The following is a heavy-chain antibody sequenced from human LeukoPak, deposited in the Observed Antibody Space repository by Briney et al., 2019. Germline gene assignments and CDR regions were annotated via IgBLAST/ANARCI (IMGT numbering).Heavy chain of an antibody. CDR2: INPNSGDT. CDR3: ARDRAYYYDSSGYPFDY. CDR1: GYTFTGYY. V-gene: IGHV1-2*02. Sequence: ASVKVSCKASGYTFTGYYLHWVRQAPGQGLEWMGWINPNSGDTNYAQKLQGRVTMTTDTSTSTAYMELRSLRSDDTAVYYCARDRAYYYDSSGYPFDYWGQGTLVTVSS. D-gene: IGHD3-22*01. J-gene: IGHJ4*02.